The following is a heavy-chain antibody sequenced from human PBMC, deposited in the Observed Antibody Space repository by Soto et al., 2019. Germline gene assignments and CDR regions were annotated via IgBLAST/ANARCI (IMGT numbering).Heavy chain of an antibody. CDR1: GGSISSGGYY. J-gene: IGHJ4*02. V-gene: IGHV4-31*03. Sequence: SETLSLTCTVSGGSISSGGYYWSWIRQHPGKGLEWIGYIYYSGSTYYNPSLKSRVTISIDRSKNQFSLKLSSVTAADTAVYYCARETGYSISGFDYWGQGTLVTVSS. D-gene: IGHD3-9*01. CDR3: ARETGYSISGFDY. CDR2: IYYSGST.